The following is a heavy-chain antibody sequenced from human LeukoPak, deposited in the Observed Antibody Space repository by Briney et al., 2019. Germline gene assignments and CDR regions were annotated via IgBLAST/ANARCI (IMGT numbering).Heavy chain of an antibody. D-gene: IGHD3-22*01. Sequence: GASVKVSCKASGYTFTSYGISWVRQAPGQGLEWMGWISAYNGNTNYAQKLQGRVTMTTDASTSTAYMELRSLRSDDTAVYYCARIGGYYDSSAIQAPSYAFDIWGQGTMVTVSS. J-gene: IGHJ3*02. V-gene: IGHV1-18*01. CDR2: ISAYNGNT. CDR1: GYTFTSYG. CDR3: ARIGGYYDSSAIQAPSYAFDI.